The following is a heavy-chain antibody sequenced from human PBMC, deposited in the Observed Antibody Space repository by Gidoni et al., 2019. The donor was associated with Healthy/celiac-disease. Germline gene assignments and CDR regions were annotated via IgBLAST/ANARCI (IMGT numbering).Heavy chain of an antibody. Sequence: QVQLQESGPGLVKPSQTLSLTCTVPGASISSGGYYWSWIRQHPGKGLEWIGYIYYSGSTYYNPSLKSRVTISVDTSKNQFSLKLSSVTAADTAVYYCARGIWFREPAFDYWGQGTLVTVSS. V-gene: IGHV4-31*03. D-gene: IGHD3-10*01. CDR3: ARGIWFREPAFDY. CDR2: IYYSGST. J-gene: IGHJ4*02. CDR1: GASISSGGYY.